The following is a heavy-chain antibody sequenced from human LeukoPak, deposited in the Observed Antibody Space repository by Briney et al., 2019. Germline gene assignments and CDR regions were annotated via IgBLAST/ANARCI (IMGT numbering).Heavy chain of an antibody. CDR2: IIPFLGVA. D-gene: IGHD6-6*01. J-gene: IGHJ5*02. CDR1: GGTFSSYA. V-gene: IGHV1-69*04. Sequence: SVKVSCKASGGTFSSYAISWVRQAPGQGLQWMGRIIPFLGVANYAQKFQGRVTFTADKSMSTAYMELSSLRSEDTAVYYCARGSSSEGWFDPWGQGTLVTVSS. CDR3: ARGSSSEGWFDP.